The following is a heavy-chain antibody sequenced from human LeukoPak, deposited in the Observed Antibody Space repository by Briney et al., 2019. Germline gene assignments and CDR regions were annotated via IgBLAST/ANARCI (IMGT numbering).Heavy chain of an antibody. CDR1: GFTFSDYW. D-gene: IGHD2-2*03. V-gene: IGHV3-74*01. CDR3: AKHGYCSGISCFFDF. J-gene: IGHJ4*02. CDR2: INSDGSTT. Sequence: GGSLRLSCAASGFTFSDYWMHWVRQAPGKGLVWVSGINSDGSTTSYADSVKGRFTISRDSSKNTLYLQMNSLRAEDTALYYCAKHGYCSGISCFFDFWGQGTLVTVSS.